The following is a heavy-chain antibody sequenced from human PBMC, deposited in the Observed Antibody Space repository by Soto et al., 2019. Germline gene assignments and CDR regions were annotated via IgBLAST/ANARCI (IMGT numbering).Heavy chain of an antibody. J-gene: IGHJ4*02. D-gene: IGHD3-10*01. V-gene: IGHV1-3*01. Sequence: ASVKVSCKASGYTFTSYAMHWVRQAPGQRLEWMGWINAGNGNTKYSQKFQGRVTITRDTSASTAYMELSSLRSEDTAVYYCARDGFGEHSYYFDYWGQGTLVTVSS. CDR2: INAGNGNT. CDR3: ARDGFGEHSYYFDY. CDR1: GYTFTSYA.